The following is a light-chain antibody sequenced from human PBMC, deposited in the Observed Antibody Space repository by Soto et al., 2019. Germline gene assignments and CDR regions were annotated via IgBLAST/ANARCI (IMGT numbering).Light chain of an antibody. J-gene: IGKJ1*01. CDR2: AAS. Sequence: DIQMTQSPSTLSAFVGDRVTITCRASQSISTSLAWYQQKPGKAPRRLIYAASSLQSGVPSRFSGSGSGTEFTLTISSLQPEDFATYFCLQHNSYPRTFGQGTKVDI. CDR3: LQHNSYPRT. V-gene: IGKV1-17*01. CDR1: QSISTS.